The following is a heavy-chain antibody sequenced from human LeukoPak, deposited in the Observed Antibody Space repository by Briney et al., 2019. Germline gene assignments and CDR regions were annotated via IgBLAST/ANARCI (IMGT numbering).Heavy chain of an antibody. Sequence: SETLSLTCSVSGGSISTSNYYWVWIRQSPEKGLEWIGSIFHNGNAFHSPSLQSRVTMSLDTSKSQFYLRLTSVTAADTALYYCAKTKLDWLLFDFWGQGILVTVSS. J-gene: IGHJ4*02. CDR1: GGSISTSNYY. CDR3: AKTKLDWLLFDF. D-gene: IGHD3-9*01. V-gene: IGHV4-39*07. CDR2: IFHNGNA.